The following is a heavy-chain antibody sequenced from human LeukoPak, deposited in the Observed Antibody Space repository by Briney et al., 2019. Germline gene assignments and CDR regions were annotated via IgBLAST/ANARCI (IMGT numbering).Heavy chain of an antibody. D-gene: IGHD5-18*01. J-gene: IGHJ5*02. CDR3: ARDGGYKRFEP. Sequence: SETLSLTCTVSGGSINSVDYYWSSIRQPAGEGLEWIGRMYNSVTTNYNPSINYNPSLKSRATISVDTSKNQFSLNLTSVTAADTAVYYCARDGGYKRFEPWGQGTLVTVSS. CDR2: MYNSVTTNYNPSI. V-gene: IGHV4-61*02. CDR1: GGSINSVDYY.